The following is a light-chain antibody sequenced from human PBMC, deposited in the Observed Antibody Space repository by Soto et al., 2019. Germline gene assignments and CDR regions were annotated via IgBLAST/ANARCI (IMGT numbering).Light chain of an antibody. V-gene: IGLV2-8*01. CDR2: EVN. Sequence: QCLLTQPHSAYGSPGQSFTISCTGTSSDVGGYNYVSWFQQHPGKAPKLIIHEVNQRPSGVPDRFSGSKSGNTASLTVSGLQAEDEGTYYRSSYGGYNNVVFGTGTKVTVL. J-gene: IGLJ1*01. CDR1: SSDVGGYNY. CDR3: SSYGGYNNVV.